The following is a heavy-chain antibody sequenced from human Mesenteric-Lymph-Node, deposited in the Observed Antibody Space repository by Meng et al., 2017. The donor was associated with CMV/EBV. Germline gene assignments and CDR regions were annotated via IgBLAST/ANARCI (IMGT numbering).Heavy chain of an antibody. Sequence: QITLKESGPTLVKPTQTLTLTCTFSGFSLSTSGVGVGWIRQPPGKALQWLALIYWDDDKRYSPSLKSRLTITKDTSKNQEVLTMTNMDPVDTATYYCAHSSGIAAAGPFYFDYWGQGTPVTVSS. J-gene: IGHJ4*02. CDR1: GFSLSTSGVG. D-gene: IGHD6-13*01. V-gene: IGHV2-5*02. CDR2: IYWDDDK. CDR3: AHSSGIAAAGPFYFDY.